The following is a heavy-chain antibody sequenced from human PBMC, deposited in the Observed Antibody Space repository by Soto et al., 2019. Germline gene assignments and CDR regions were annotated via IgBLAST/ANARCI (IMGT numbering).Heavy chain of an antibody. V-gene: IGHV1-3*01. CDR2: INAGNGNR. Sequence: ASVKVSCKASGYTFTSYAMHWVRQAPGQRRDWMGWINAGNGNRKYSQKFQGRVTITRDTSASTAYMELSSLRSEDTAVYYCARGPGGPDGPGDYWGQGTLVTVSS. D-gene: IGHD2-15*01. J-gene: IGHJ4*02. CDR1: GYTFTSYA. CDR3: ARGPGGPDGPGDY.